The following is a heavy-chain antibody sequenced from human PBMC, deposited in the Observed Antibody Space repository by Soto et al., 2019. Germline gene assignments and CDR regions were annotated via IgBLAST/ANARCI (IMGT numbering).Heavy chain of an antibody. D-gene: IGHD2-2*01. CDR3: ARDQGRYCSSTSCFVDY. J-gene: IGHJ4*02. CDR2: IIPILGIA. CDR1: GGTFSSYT. V-gene: IGHV1-69*04. Sequence: KGSPASVKVSCKASGGTFSSYTISWVRQAPGQGLEWMGRIIPILGIANYAQKFQGRVTITADKSTSTAYMELSSLRSEDTAVYYCARDQGRYCSSTSCFVDYWGQGTLVTVSS.